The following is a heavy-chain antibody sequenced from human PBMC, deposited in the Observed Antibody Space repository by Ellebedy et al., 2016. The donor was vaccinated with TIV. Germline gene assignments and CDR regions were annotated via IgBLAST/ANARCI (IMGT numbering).Heavy chain of an antibody. CDR1: GFNFRHFD. J-gene: IGHJ4*02. Sequence: GGSLRLSXAASGFNFRHFDLHWVRQAPGKGLEWVSVISFDGTTKYYADSVKGRFTISRDTSKNTLYLQMDSLRTEDTAVYYCAKGPGTASFFEYWGQGTLVTVSS. V-gene: IGHV3-30*18. CDR2: ISFDGTTK. D-gene: IGHD1-14*01. CDR3: AKGPGTASFFEY.